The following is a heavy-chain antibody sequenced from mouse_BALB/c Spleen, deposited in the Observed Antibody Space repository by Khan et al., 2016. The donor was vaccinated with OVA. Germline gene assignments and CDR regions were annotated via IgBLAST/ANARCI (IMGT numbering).Heavy chain of an antibody. V-gene: IGHV2-6*02. CDR3: ARGGFYAMDY. J-gene: IGHJ4*01. Sequence: QVQLKASGPGLVAPSQSLSITCTVSGFSLTTYGVHWVCQPPGKGLEWLVVIWSDGITTYNSALKSRLSISKDNSKSQVFLKMNSLQTDDTAMYYCARGGFYAMDYWGQGTSVTVSS. CDR1: GFSLTTYG. CDR2: IWSDGIT.